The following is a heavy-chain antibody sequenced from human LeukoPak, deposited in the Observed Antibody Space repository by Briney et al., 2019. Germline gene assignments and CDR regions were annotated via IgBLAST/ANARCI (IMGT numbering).Heavy chain of an antibody. CDR2: IYSGGST. CDR1: GSTVSSNY. V-gene: IGHV3-53*01. Sequence: GGSLRLSCAASGSTVSSNYMSWVRQAPGKGLEWVSVIYSGGSTYYADSVKGRFTISRDNSKNTLYLQMNSLRAEDTAVYYCAGSSSFSRTFDYWGQGTLVTVSS. CDR3: AGSSSFSRTFDY. J-gene: IGHJ4*02. D-gene: IGHD6-6*01.